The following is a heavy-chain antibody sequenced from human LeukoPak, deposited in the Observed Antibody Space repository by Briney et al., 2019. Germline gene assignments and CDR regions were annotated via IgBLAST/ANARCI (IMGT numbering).Heavy chain of an antibody. V-gene: IGHV3-20*04. CDR2: INWNGGST. J-gene: IGHJ4*02. CDR1: GFTFDDYG. D-gene: IGHD6-19*01. Sequence: PGGSLRLSCAASGFTFDDYGMSWVRQAPGKGLEWVSGINWNGGSTGYADSVKGRFTIYRDNSKSRLSLQMNSLRAEDTAVYYCAKTLSSGWSGKYYFDYWGQGTLVSVSS. CDR3: AKTLSSGWSGKYYFDY.